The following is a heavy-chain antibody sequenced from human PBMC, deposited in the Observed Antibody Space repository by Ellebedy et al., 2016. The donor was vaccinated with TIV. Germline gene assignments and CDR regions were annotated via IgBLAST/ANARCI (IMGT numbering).Heavy chain of an antibody. D-gene: IGHD6-6*01. CDR2: ISTYNPNT. J-gene: IGHJ4*02. CDR3: AVEYDSSSGTSGLGY. V-gene: IGHV1-18*04. Sequence: AASVKVSCKASGYTFTNYGITWVRQAPGQGLEWMGWISTYNPNTNYAQKLQGRVTLTTDTSTSTAYMQLRSLRSDDTAVYYCAVEYDSSSGTSGLGYWGQGTLVTVFS. CDR1: GYTFTNYG.